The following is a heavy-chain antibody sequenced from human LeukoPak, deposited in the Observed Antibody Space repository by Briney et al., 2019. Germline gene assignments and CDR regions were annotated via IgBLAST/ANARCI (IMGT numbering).Heavy chain of an antibody. D-gene: IGHD3-22*01. J-gene: IGHJ4*02. CDR3: ARGSDTSSYPLDY. CDR2: IYHSGST. CDR1: GYSISSGYC. V-gene: IGHV4-38-2*02. Sequence: PSETLSLTCTVSGYSISSGYCWGWIRQPPGKGLEWIGSIYHSGSTYYNPSLKSRVTISLDTSKNQFSLKLSSVTAADTAVYYCARGSDTSSYPLDYWGQGTLVTVSS.